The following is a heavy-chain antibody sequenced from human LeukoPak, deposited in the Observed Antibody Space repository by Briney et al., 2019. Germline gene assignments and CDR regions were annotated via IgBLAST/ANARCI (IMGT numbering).Heavy chain of an antibody. CDR2: IYPGDSDT. J-gene: IGHJ4*02. CDR1: GYSFTSYL. CDR3: ARLHSSGWYGHVDY. Sequence: GESLKISCKGSGYSFTSYLIGLVRHMPGKLLELMGIIYPGDSDTRYSPSFQGQVTISADKSISTAYLQWSSLKASDTAMYYCARLHSSGWYGHVDYWGQGTLVTVSS. V-gene: IGHV5-51*01. D-gene: IGHD6-19*01.